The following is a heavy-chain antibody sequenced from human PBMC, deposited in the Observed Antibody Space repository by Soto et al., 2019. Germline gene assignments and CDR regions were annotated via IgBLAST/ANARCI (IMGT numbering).Heavy chain of an antibody. CDR1: GFTFHIYP. D-gene: IGHD6-19*01. J-gene: IGHJ4*02. V-gene: IGHV3-23*01. CDR2: ISRGSDDT. Sequence: EVQLLESGGGLVQPGGSLRLSCAASGFTFHIYPMSWVRQTPGKGLEWVSTISRGSDDTQYAHSVKGRFTLTRDDSKHMLFRQLTDLRAEDSAVYYCARVGERWLPVEYWGQGTLVTVSS. CDR3: ARVGERWLPVEY.